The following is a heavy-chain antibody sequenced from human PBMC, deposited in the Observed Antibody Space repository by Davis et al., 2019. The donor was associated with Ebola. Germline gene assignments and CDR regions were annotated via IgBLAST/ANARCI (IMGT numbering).Heavy chain of an antibody. CDR3: ARDGGGYWGLDY. Sequence: ASVKVSCKTSGYTFTNYYIHWVRQAPGQGLVWMGKINPSGGSTNYAQKFQGRVTMTRDTSTSTVYMELNSLRSEDTAVYYCARDGGGYWGLDYWGQGTLVTVSS. D-gene: IGHD7-27*01. J-gene: IGHJ4*02. CDR2: INPSGGST. CDR1: GYTFTNYY. V-gene: IGHV1-46*01.